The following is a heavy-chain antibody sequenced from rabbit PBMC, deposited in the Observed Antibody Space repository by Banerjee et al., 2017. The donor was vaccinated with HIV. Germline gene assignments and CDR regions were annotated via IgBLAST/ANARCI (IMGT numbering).Heavy chain of an antibody. J-gene: IGHJ4*01. Sequence: QSLEESGGDLVKPGASLTLTCTASGFSFSSGYWMCWVRQAPGKGLEWTACMYAGSTIRTVYASWAKGRFTISSDNAQNTVDLQMNSLTAADTATYFCARGGNFLIHNLWGPGTLVTV. CDR1: GFSFSSGYW. CDR3: ARGGNFLIHNL. CDR2: MYAGSTIRT. V-gene: IGHV1S40*01.